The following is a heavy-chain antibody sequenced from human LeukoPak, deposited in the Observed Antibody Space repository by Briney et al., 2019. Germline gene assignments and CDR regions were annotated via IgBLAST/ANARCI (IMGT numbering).Heavy chain of an antibody. CDR3: VKDHGYSSGWYVRGFDY. J-gene: IGHJ4*02. V-gene: IGHV3-64D*06. D-gene: IGHD6-19*01. CDR2: ISSNGGNT. Sequence: GGSLRLSCSAPGFTFSSYAMHWVRQAPGKGPEYVAAISSNGGNTNYADPVKGRFTISRDNSKNTLYLQMSSLRIEDTAVYYCVKDHGYSSGWYVRGFDYWGQGTLVTVSS. CDR1: GFTFSSYA.